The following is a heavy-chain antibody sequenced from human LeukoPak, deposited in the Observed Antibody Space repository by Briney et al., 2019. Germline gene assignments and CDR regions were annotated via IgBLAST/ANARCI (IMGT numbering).Heavy chain of an antibody. J-gene: IGHJ4*02. CDR3: ARGGAWFGELLATLFDY. CDR1: GFTFSSYS. CDR2: ISSSSSTI. V-gene: IGHV3-48*04. D-gene: IGHD3-10*01. Sequence: GGSLRLSCAASGFTFSSYSMNWDRQAPGKGLEWVSYISSSSSTIYYADSVKGRFTISRDNAKNSLYLQMNSLRAEDTAVYYCARGGAWFGELLATLFDYWGQGTLVTVSS.